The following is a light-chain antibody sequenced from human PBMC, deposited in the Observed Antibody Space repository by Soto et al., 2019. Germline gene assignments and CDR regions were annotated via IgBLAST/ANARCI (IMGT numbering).Light chain of an antibody. CDR1: QGISNY. CDR2: DAS. CDR3: QQYDNLPA. Sequence: DIQMTQSPSSLSASVGDRVTITCQASQGISNYLNWYQQKPGKAPKLLIYDASNLETGVPSRFSGSGSGTEFTFTISSLQPEDIATYYCQQYDNLPAFGGGTKVEIK. J-gene: IGKJ4*01. V-gene: IGKV1-33*01.